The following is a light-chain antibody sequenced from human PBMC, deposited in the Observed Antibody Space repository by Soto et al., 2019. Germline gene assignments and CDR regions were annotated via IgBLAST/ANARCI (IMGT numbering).Light chain of an antibody. CDR1: QSINSY. V-gene: IGKV1-39*01. J-gene: IGKJ3*01. CDR2: STS. Sequence: FQLTQSPSSLSASVGERVTITCRASQSINSYLNWYQLKPGQAPKLLIFSTSNLQTGIPSRFSGSGSGTYFTLTITRLQPEDSPAYYCQQSCSTPLTFGPGTQVEI. CDR3: QQSCSTPLT.